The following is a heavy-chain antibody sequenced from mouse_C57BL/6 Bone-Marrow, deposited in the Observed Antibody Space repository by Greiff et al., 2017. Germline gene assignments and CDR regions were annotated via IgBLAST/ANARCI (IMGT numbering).Heavy chain of an antibody. CDR1: GYTFTDYY. CDR2: INPNNGGT. D-gene: IGHD2-5*01. J-gene: IGHJ4*01. CDR3: ASYSNFNYYAMDY. V-gene: IGHV1-26*01. Sequence: VQLQQSGPELVKPGASVKISCQASGYTFTDYYMNWVKQSHGKSLEWIGDINPNNGGTSYNQKFKGKATLTVDKSSSTAYMELRSLTSEDSAVYYCASYSNFNYYAMDYWGQGTSVTVSS.